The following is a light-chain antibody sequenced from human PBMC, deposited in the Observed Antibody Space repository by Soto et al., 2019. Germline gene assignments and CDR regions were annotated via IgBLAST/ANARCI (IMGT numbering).Light chain of an antibody. J-gene: IGKJ1*01. CDR3: MQATQSPWT. CDR2: KVS. CDR1: QSLVQNVGNPD. V-gene: IGKV2-24*01. Sequence: DIGINQTLHSCPVTHGQAASISSRSLQSLVQNVGNPDVSSLQQRPGQPPGLLSDKVSGRFSGVPDRISGSGAGTDFTLTISRVEAGDVGVHYCMQATQSPWTCGQGAKVDVK.